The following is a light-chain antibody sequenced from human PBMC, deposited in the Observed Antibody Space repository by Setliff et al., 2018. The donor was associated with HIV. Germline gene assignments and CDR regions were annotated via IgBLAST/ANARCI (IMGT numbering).Light chain of an antibody. CDR3: CSYVGSYSYI. Sequence: GSPGQTVTLSCTGSTSDVGNYNYVSWYQQYPGKAPKLIIFDVRRRPSGVPDRFSGSKSQNTASLTISGLQPEDEADYYCCSYVGSYSYIFGTGTKVTVL. CDR2: DVR. J-gene: IGLJ1*01. V-gene: IGLV2-11*03. CDR1: TSDVGNYNY.